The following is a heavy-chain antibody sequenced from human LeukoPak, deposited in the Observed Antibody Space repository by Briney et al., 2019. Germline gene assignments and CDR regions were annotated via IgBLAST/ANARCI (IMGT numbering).Heavy chain of an antibody. D-gene: IGHD3-16*02. Sequence: SEALSLTCAVYGGSFCGYYWSWIRQPPGKGLEWIGEINHSGSTNYNPSLKSRVTISVDTSKNQFSLKLSSVTAADTAVYYCARGQSYDYVWGSYLYYFDYWGQGTLVTVSS. CDR1: GGSFCGYY. J-gene: IGHJ4*02. V-gene: IGHV4-34*01. CDR2: INHSGST. CDR3: ARGQSYDYVWGSYLYYFDY.